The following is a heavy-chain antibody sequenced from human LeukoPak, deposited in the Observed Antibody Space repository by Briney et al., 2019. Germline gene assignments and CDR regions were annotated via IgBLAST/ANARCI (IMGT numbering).Heavy chain of an antibody. D-gene: IGHD3-22*01. CDR1: GGPISSGDYY. V-gene: IGHV4-30-4*01. CDR3: ARERRVKSYYYDSSGYYDY. Sequence: PSQTLSLTCTVSGGPISSGDYYWSWIRQPPGKGLEWIGYIYYSGSTYYNPSLKSRVTISVDTSKNQFSLKLSSVTAADTAVYYCARERRVKSYYYDSSGYYDYWGQGTLVTVSS. J-gene: IGHJ4*02. CDR2: IYYSGST.